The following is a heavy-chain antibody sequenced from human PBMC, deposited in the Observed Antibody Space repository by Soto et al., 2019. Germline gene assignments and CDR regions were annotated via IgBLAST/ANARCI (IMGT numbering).Heavy chain of an antibody. V-gene: IGHV3-30-3*01. J-gene: IGHJ5*02. CDR1: GFPFSNHA. Sequence: QPGGSLRLSCAASGFPFSNHAMHWVRQAPGKGLEWVAVISYDGNEKYYADSAKGRFTISRDRSKNTLYLVMNSLRAEDTAVYYCARDVLRYLIGNWFDPWGQGTLVTVSS. CDR3: ARDVLRYLIGNWFDP. D-gene: IGHD3-9*01. CDR2: ISYDGNEK.